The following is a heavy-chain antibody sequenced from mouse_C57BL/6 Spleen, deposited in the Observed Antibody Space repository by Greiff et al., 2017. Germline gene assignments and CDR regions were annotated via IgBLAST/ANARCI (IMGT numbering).Heavy chain of an antibody. CDR2: IHPNSGST. D-gene: IGHD4-1*01. J-gene: IGHJ4*01. Sequence: QVQLKQPGAELVKPGASVKLSCKASGYTFTSYWMHWVKQRPGQGLEWIGMIHPNSGSTNYNEKFKSKATLTVDKSSSTAYMQLSSLTSEDSAVYSCARPNWDVPAMDYWGQGTSVTVSS. V-gene: IGHV1-64*01. CDR1: GYTFTSYW. CDR3: ARPNWDVPAMDY.